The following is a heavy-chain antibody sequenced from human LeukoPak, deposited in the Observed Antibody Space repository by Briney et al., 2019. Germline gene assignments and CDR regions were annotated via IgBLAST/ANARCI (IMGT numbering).Heavy chain of an antibody. Sequence: ASVKVSCKASGYTFTSYGISWVRQAPGQGLEWMGWISAYNGNTNYAQKLQGRVTMTTDTSTSTAYMELRSLRSDDTAVYYCARGGPKNVVVPALSFDYWGQGTLVTVSS. D-gene: IGHD2-2*01. CDR3: ARGGPKNVVVPALSFDY. V-gene: IGHV1-18*01. CDR1: GYTFTSYG. CDR2: ISAYNGNT. J-gene: IGHJ4*02.